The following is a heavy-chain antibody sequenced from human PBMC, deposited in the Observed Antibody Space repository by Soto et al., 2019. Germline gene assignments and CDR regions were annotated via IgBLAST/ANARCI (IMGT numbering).Heavy chain of an antibody. V-gene: IGHV3-23*01. CDR2: ITGAGGST. D-gene: IGHD4-4*01. Sequence: QLLESGGGLVQPGGSLRLSCAASGFTFNNYGMSWVRQAPGKGLEWIGAITGAGGSTYNADSVKGRFSISRDNSKKTVYLQLDSLRIEDTAVYYCAKGHSDSFGNYDYFGMDVWGQGITVTVSS. CDR1: GFTFNNYG. CDR3: AKGHSDSFGNYDYFGMDV. J-gene: IGHJ6*02.